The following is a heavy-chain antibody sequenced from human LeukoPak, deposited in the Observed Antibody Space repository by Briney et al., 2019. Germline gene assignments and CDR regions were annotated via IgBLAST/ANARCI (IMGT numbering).Heavy chain of an antibody. D-gene: IGHD2-21*01. J-gene: IGHJ4*02. V-gene: IGHV4-59*01. CDR1: GGSISSYY. CDR2: IYYSGST. Sequence: PSETLSLTCTVSGGSISSYYWRWIRQPPGKGLEWIGYIYYSGSTNYNPSLKSRVTISVDTSKNQFSLKLSSVTAADTAVYYCARDRGDTGYFDYWGQGTLVTVSS. CDR3: ARDRGDTGYFDY.